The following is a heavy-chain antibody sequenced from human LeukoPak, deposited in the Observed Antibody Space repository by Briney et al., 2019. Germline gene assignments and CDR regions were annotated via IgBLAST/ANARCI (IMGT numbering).Heavy chain of an antibody. CDR1: GGTFSSYA. D-gene: IGHD6-13*01. CDR2: IIPILGIA. J-gene: IGHJ4*02. V-gene: IGHV1-69*04. Sequence: SVKVSCKASGGTFSSYAISWVRQAPGPGLEWMGRIIPILGIANYAQKFQGRVTITADKSTSTAYMELSSLRSEDTAVYYCASITKGLAAPTTSGLDYWGQGTLVTVSS. CDR3: ASITKGLAAPTTSGLDY.